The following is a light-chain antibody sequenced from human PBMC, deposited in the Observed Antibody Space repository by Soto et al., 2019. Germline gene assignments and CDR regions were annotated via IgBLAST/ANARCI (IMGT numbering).Light chain of an antibody. CDR2: EVS. CDR1: SSDVGGYNS. Sequence: QSVLTQPASVSGSPGQSITISCTGTSSDVGGYNSVSWYQQLPGKAPKLMIYEVSDRPSWISNRFSGSKSGNTASLTISGLQAEDEADYYCSSYTSSSSYVIFGGGTKLTVL. CDR3: SSYTSSSSYVI. J-gene: IGLJ2*01. V-gene: IGLV2-14*01.